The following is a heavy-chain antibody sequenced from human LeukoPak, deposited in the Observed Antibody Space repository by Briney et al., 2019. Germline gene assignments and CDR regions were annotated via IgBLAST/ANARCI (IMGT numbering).Heavy chain of an antibody. V-gene: IGHV3-7*01. Sequence: GGSLRLSCAASGFTFSMHWMSWVRQAPGKGLEWVANTKEDGSEKYYVDSVAGRFTISRDNAKNSLYLQMNSLRAEDTAVYYCVRDDSRYGGSPGYWGQGTLVIV. J-gene: IGHJ4*02. CDR1: GFTFSMHW. D-gene: IGHD1-26*01. CDR2: TKEDGSEK. CDR3: VRDDSRYGGSPGY.